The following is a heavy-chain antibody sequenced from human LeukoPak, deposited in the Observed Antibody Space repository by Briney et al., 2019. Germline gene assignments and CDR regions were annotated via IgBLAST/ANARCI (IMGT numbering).Heavy chain of an antibody. CDR2: IKQDGSEK. V-gene: IGHV3-7*01. CDR3: AREGGIMITFGGVIVSPPRSFDY. J-gene: IGHJ4*02. Sequence: ETLSLTCTVSGGSISSSSYYWGWVRQAPGKGLEWVANIKQDGSEKYYVDSVKGRFTISRDNAKNSLYLQMNSLRAEDTAVYYCAREGGIMITFGGVIVSPPRSFDYWGQGTLVTVSS. CDR1: GGSISSSSYY. D-gene: IGHD3-16*02.